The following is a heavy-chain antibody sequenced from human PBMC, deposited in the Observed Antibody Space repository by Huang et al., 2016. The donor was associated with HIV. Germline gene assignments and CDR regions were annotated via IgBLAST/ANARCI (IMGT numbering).Heavy chain of an antibody. J-gene: IGHJ6*02. Sequence: VESGGRSVQPGGSIKLSCVGSTFTCGAYWMSWVRQPTGKGLEWVANIKQDESEKDYVDSVKGRFNISRDKARKVLFLEMDNLRDEDTAMYFCATKTAGMDIWGQGTTVTVSS. V-gene: IGHV3-7*01. CDR2: IKQDESEK. D-gene: IGHD1-7*01. CDR3: ATKTAGMDI. CDR1: TFTCGAYW.